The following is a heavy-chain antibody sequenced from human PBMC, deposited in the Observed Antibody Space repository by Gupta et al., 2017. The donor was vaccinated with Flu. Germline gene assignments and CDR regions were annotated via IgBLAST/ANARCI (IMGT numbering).Heavy chain of an antibody. Sequence: QVQLVESGGGVVQPGRVPSISCAASGLTLSSYALHWVRQAPGKGLEWVAVVAGDGRTIYSTDSVKGRFTISSDNSKNTVSLQMNSLRAEDTALYYCARERTYKLELEDWGQGTLVTVSS. CDR3: ARERTYKLELED. V-gene: IGHV3-30*04. D-gene: IGHD1-7*01. J-gene: IGHJ4*02. CDR2: VAGDGRTI. CDR1: GLTLSSYA.